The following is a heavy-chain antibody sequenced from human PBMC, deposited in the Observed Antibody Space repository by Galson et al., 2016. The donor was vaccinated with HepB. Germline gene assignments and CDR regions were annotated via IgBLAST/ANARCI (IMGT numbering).Heavy chain of an antibody. CDR2: ISFDGTNK. D-gene: IGHD6-25*01. CDR3: AREHPGIAAAILDY. V-gene: IGHV3-30*03. J-gene: IGHJ4*02. Sequence: SLRLSCAASGFTFSHYAMAWVRQAPGKGLESVAIISFDGTNKYYADSVKGRFTISRDNSKNTLYLQMNSLRAEDTAVYYCAREHPGIAAAILDYWGQGTLVTVST. CDR1: GFTFSHYA.